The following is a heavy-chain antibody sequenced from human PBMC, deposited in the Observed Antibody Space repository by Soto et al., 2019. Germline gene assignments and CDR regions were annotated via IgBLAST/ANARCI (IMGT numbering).Heavy chain of an antibody. J-gene: IGHJ4*02. Sequence: QVQLQVSGPGLVKPSESLSLTCTVTGDAISSYYWSWIRQPPGKGLEWIGYIYYSGSNNYNPSLMSRVIISVDTSKNRFSLKLISVTAADTAVDYCARGHWNYLFDYWGQGTLVTVSS. CDR1: GDAISSYY. D-gene: IGHD1-7*01. CDR3: ARGHWNYLFDY. CDR2: IYYSGSN. V-gene: IGHV4-59*01.